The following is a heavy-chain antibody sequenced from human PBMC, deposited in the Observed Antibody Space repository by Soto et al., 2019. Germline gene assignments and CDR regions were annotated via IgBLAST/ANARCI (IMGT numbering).Heavy chain of an antibody. CDR3: ATISDPGIAAALDF. CDR1: TFIFTNYA. D-gene: IGHD6-13*01. J-gene: IGHJ4*02. CDR2: ISGSGGTT. Sequence: GGSLRLSCAASTFIFTNYAMSWVRQAPGEGLEWVSAISGSGGTTYYAESVKGRFSISRDNSKNTLYLQLNSLRVEDTAIYYCATISDPGIAAALDFWGQGTLVPVSS. V-gene: IGHV3-23*01.